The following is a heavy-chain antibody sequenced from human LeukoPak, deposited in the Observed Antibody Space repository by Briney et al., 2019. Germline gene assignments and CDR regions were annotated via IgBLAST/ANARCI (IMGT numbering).Heavy chain of an antibody. CDR2: ISSSSSYI. D-gene: IGHD3-16*02. Sequence: GGSLRLSCAASGFTFSNYNMNWVRQAPGKGLEWVSSISSSSSYIYYADSVKGRFTISRDNSKNTLYLQMNSLRAEDTAVYYCAKDAVWGSYRSYYMDVWGKGTTVTVSS. CDR3: AKDAVWGSYRSYYMDV. V-gene: IGHV3-21*01. J-gene: IGHJ6*03. CDR1: GFTFSNYN.